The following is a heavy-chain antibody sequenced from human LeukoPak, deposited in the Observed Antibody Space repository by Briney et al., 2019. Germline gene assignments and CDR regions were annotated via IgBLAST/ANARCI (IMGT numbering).Heavy chain of an antibody. Sequence: PSETLSLTCAVYGGSFSGYYWSWIRQPPGKGLEWIGEINHSGSTNYNPSLKSRVTISVDTSKNQFSLKLSSVTAADTAVYYCAREGGYSGSYIWGQGTLVTVSS. CDR3: AREGGYSGSYI. V-gene: IGHV4-34*01. CDR1: GGSFSGYY. J-gene: IGHJ4*02. D-gene: IGHD1-26*01. CDR2: INHSGST.